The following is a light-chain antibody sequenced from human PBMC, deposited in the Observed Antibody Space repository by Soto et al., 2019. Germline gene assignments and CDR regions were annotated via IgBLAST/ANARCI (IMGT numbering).Light chain of an antibody. CDR2: DAS. CDR3: QQRSNLPVIT. Sequence: IMLKLSLATLSLSPRERATLSCRSSQSVSSYLAWYQQKPGQAPRLLXYDASNRATGIPARFSGSGSGTDFTLTISSLEPEDFAVYYCQQRSNLPVITFGQGGLLEVK. V-gene: IGKV3-11*01. J-gene: IGKJ5*01. CDR1: QSVSSY.